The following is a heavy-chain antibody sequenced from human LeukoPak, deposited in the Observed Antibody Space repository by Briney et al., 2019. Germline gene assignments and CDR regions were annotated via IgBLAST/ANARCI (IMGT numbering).Heavy chain of an antibody. CDR2: IYHSGNT. J-gene: IGHJ4*02. V-gene: IGHV4-39*07. D-gene: IGHD3-3*01. CDR3: ARGQKYYDFWSGYFYYFDY. Sequence: SETLSLTCTVSGGSISSSSYYWGWIRQPPGKGLEWIGYIYHSGNTYYNPSLKSRVTISVDRSKNQFSLKLSSVTAADTAVYYCARGQKYYDFWSGYFYYFDYWGQGTLVTVSS. CDR1: GGSISSSSYY.